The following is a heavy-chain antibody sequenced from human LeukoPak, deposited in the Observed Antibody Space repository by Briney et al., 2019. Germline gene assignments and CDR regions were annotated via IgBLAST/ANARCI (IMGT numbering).Heavy chain of an antibody. D-gene: IGHD2-15*01. CDR3: ARGFGDCSGGSCYSGYYYYYMDV. CDR1: GFTFSSYW. Sequence: GGSLRLSCAASGFTFSSYWMSWVRQAPGKGLEWVANIKQDGSEKYYVDSVKGRFTISRDNAKNSLYLQMNSLRAEDTAVYYCARGFGDCSGGSCYSGYYYYYMDVWGKGTTVTVSS. J-gene: IGHJ6*03. CDR2: IKQDGSEK. V-gene: IGHV3-7*01.